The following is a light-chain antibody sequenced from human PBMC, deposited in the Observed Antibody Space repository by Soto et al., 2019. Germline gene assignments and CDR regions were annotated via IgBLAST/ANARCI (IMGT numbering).Light chain of an antibody. Sequence: DIPMTQSPSSLSASIGDRVIITCRASRSLGVNLSWYQQSSGKAPKLLIYGASNSQGGVPSRFSGSGSGTDFTLTIRSLQLEDSATYYCQQTYTIPWTFGQGSKVEIK. CDR3: QQTYTIPWT. CDR2: GAS. J-gene: IGKJ1*01. V-gene: IGKV1-39*01. CDR1: RSLGVN.